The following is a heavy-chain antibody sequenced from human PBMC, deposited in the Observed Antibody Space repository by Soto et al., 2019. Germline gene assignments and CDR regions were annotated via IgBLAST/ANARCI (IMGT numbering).Heavy chain of an antibody. D-gene: IGHD5-12*01. CDR2: IIPLLDIT. CDR1: GGAFTNDI. Sequence: QVQLVQSGAEVKMPGSSVKVSCKASGGAFTNDIITWVRQAPGQGLEWMGRIIPLLDITNYAQKFQGRVTITADKSTSTAYMELNSLISEDTAVYYCARDSPIGSTFSGYDAIDYWGQGTLVTVSS. V-gene: IGHV1-69*08. J-gene: IGHJ4*02. CDR3: ARDSPIGSTFSGYDAIDY.